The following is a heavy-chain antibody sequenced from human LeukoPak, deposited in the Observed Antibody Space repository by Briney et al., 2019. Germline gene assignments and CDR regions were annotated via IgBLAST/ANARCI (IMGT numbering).Heavy chain of an antibody. CDR2: ISSASNTI. Sequence: GESLRLSSAASGFTFSSYSMNWVRQAPGEGLEWVSYISSASNTIYYADSVKGRFTISRDNAKNSLYLQMNSLRAEDTAMYYCAREGFFADYNWFDPGGRGTLLTVSS. D-gene: IGHD3-3*01. J-gene: IGHJ5*02. V-gene: IGHV3-48*01. CDR3: AREGFFADYNWFDP. CDR1: GFTFSSYS.